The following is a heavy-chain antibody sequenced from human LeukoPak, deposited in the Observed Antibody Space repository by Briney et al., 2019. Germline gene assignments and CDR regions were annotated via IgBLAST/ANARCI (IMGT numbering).Heavy chain of an antibody. CDR1: GFTFSSYG. V-gene: IGHV3-48*01. J-gene: IGHJ4*02. Sequence: GGSLRLSCAASGFTFSSYGMHWVRQAPGKGLEWVSYISSSSTIYYADSVKGRFTISRDNAKNSLYLQMNSLRAEDTAVYFCARGGSYSLAIGYWGQGTLVTVSS. D-gene: IGHD1-26*01. CDR2: ISSSSTI. CDR3: ARGGSYSLAIGY.